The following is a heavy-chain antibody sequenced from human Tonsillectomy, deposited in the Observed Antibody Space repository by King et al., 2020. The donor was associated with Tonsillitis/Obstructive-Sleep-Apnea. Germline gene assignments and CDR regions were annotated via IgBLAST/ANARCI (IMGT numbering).Heavy chain of an antibody. D-gene: IGHD2-15*01. V-gene: IGHV3-48*02. CDR3: ASDRYVVVVAARGFDP. J-gene: IGHJ5*02. Sequence: DVQLVESGGGLVQPGGSLRLSCAASRFTFSSSSMNWVRQAPGKGLEWVSYISSSSSTIYYADSVKGRFTISRDNAKDSLYLQMNSLRDEDTAVYYCASDRYVVVVAARGFDPWGQGTLVTVSS. CDR1: RFTFSSSS. CDR2: ISSSSSTI.